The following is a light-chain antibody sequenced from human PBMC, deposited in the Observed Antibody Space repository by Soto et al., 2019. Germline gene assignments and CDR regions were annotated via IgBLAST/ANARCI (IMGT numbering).Light chain of an antibody. J-gene: IGLJ1*01. V-gene: IGLV2-11*01. CDR2: DVS. Sequence: HCALTQPRSGSGSPGQSGTISCTGTRSDVGTYDFVSWYQQHPGKAPRLMIFDVSERPSGVPDRFSGSKSGNTASLTISGLQAEDEADYYCCLYTVTFHVFGTRHKVSV. CDR3: CLYTVTFHV. CDR1: RSDVGTYDF.